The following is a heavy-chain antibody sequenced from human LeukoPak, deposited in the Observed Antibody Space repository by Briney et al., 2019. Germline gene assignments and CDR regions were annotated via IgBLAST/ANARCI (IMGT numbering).Heavy chain of an antibody. CDR1: GGTFSSYP. CDR2: IIPIFGTA. D-gene: IGHD3-10*01. J-gene: IGHJ4*02. V-gene: IGHV1-69*13. Sequence: SVSVSCKPAGGTFSSYPISRVRQAPGQGLEWMGGIIPIFGTANYAQKFQGRVTITADESTSTAYMELSSLRSEDTAVYYCARDYYGSGRYHNPFDYWGQGTLATVSS. CDR3: ARDYYGSGRYHNPFDY.